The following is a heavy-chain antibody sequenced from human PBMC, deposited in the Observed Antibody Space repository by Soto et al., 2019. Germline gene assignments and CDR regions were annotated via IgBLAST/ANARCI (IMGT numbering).Heavy chain of an antibody. CDR3: ARHSHLPGTDFYGMDV. V-gene: IGHV1-69*06. J-gene: IGHJ6*02. CDR1: GGTFSSYA. CDR2: IIPIFGTA. D-gene: IGHD3-10*01. Sequence: QVQLVQSGAEMKKSGSSVKVSCKASGGTFSSYAISWVRQAPGQGLEWMGGIIPIFGTANYAQKFQGRVTITADKSTSTAYMELSSLRSEDTAVYYCARHSHLPGTDFYGMDVWGQGTTVTVSS.